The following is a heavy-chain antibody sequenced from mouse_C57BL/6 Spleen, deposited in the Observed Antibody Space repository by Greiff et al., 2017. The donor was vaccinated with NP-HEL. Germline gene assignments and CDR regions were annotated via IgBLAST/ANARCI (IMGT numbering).Heavy chain of an antibody. CDR3: APAGAFWYFDV. J-gene: IGHJ1*03. CDR1: GYTFTSYW. CDR2: IDPSDSYT. Sequence: QVQLQQPGAELVKPGASVKLSCKASGYTFTSYWMQWVKQRPGQGLEWIGEIDPSDSYTNYNQKFKGKATLTVDTSSSTAYMQLSSLTSEDSAVYYCAPAGAFWYFDVWGTGTTVTVSS. V-gene: IGHV1-50*01.